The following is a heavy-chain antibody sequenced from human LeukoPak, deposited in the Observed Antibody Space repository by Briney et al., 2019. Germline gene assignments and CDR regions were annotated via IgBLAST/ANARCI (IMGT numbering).Heavy chain of an antibody. J-gene: IGHJ5*02. CDR2: IYYSGST. CDR3: ARLLIGITGTRLDP. V-gene: IGHV4-59*12. CDR1: GGSISSYY. D-gene: IGHD1-20*01. Sequence: SETLSLTCTVSGGSISSYYWSWIRQPPGKGLEWIGYIYYSGSTNYNPSLKSRVTISVDTSKNQFSLKLSSVTAADTAVYYCARLLIGITGTRLDPWGQGTLVTVSS.